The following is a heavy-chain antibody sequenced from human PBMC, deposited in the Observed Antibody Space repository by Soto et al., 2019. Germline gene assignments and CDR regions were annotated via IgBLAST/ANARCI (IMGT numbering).Heavy chain of an antibody. CDR3: ARCIGYGAPDY. CDR2: ISYDGSNK. Sequence: ESGGGVVQPGRSLRLSCAASGFTFSSYAMHWVRQAPGKGLEWVAVISYDGSNKYYADSVKGRFTISRDNSKNTLYLQMNSLRAEDTAVYYWARCIGYGAPDYWGQGTLVTVSS. D-gene: IGHD4-17*01. V-gene: IGHV3-30-3*01. CDR1: GFTFSSYA. J-gene: IGHJ4*02.